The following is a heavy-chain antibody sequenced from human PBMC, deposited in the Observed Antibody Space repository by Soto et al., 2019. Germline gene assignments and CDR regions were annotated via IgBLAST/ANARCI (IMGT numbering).Heavy chain of an antibody. D-gene: IGHD5-12*01. V-gene: IGHV3-33*01. Sequence: QVQMVESGGGVVQPGRSLRLSCAASGFSFENYGMHWVRQAPGRGLEWVAIIWYDGSLQYYAAAVKGRFTISRDNSKNTLYLEMNSLRAEDTAVYYCASLWVEGYNLGQDYNGMDVWGQGTTVIVSS. CDR3: ASLWVEGYNLGQDYNGMDV. CDR1: GFSFENYG. J-gene: IGHJ6*02. CDR2: IWYDGSLQ.